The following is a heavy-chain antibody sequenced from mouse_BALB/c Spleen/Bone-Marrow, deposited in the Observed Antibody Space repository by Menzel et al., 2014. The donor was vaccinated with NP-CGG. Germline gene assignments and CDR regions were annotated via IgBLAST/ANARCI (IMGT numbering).Heavy chain of an antibody. D-gene: IGHD1-2*01. CDR2: INPDSSTI. CDR3: ARQGYYGYSDY. Sequence: EVMLVESGGGLVRPGGSLKLSCAASGFDFSRYWMSWVRQAPGKGLEWIGEINPDSSTINYTPSLKDKFIISRDNAKNTLYLQMRKVRSEDTALYYCARQGYYGYSDYWGQGTTLTVSS. CDR1: GFDFSRYW. J-gene: IGHJ2*01. V-gene: IGHV4-1*02.